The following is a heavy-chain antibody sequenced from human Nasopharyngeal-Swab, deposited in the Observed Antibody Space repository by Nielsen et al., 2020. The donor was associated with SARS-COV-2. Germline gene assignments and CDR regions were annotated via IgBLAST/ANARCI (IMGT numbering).Heavy chain of an antibody. CDR3: AKSALGIFGVVISFDY. D-gene: IGHD3-3*01. CDR1: GFTFSSYA. CDR2: ISGSGGST. Sequence: GESLKISCAASGFTFSSYAMSWVRQAPGKGLEWVSAISGSGGSTYYADSVKGRFTISRDNSKNTLYLQMNSLRAEDTAVYYCAKSALGIFGVVISFDYWGQGTPVTVSS. V-gene: IGHV3-23*01. J-gene: IGHJ4*02.